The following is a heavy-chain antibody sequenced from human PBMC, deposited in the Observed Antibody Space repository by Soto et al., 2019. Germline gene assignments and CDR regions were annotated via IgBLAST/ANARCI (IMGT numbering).Heavy chain of an antibody. J-gene: IGHJ5*02. CDR1: GYTFTNYY. CDR2: INPTGGGST. V-gene: IGHV1-46*01. D-gene: IGHD3-22*01. CDR3: ARDYDSSGYYYSFPWFDP. Sequence: ASVKVSCKASGYTFTNYYMHWVRQAPGQGLEWMGIINPTGGGSTSYAQKFQGRVTMTRDTSTSTVYMELSSLRSEDTAVYYCARDYDSSGYYYSFPWFDPWGQGTLVTVSS.